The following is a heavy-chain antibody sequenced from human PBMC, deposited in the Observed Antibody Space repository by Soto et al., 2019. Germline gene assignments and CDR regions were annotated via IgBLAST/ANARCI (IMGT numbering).Heavy chain of an antibody. Sequence: GASVKVSCKASGYTFTGYFIHWVRQAPRQGLEWVGYINPNSGATKYAPRFQGRVTMTSDTSIRTAYMDLSNLRSDDTAVYYCARGGGTMLAPLPWAPGTLVTVSS. D-gene: IGHD3-3*01. J-gene: IGHJ5*02. CDR3: ARGGGTMLAPLP. CDR1: GYTFTGYF. V-gene: IGHV1-2*02. CDR2: INPNSGAT.